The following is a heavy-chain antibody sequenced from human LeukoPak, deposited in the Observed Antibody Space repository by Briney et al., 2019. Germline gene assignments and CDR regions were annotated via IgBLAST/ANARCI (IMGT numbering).Heavy chain of an antibody. CDR2: ISSISSYI. Sequence: PGGSLRLSCAASGFTFSSYSMNWVRQAPGKGLEWVSSISSISSYIDYADSVKGRFTISRDNAKNSLYLQMNSLRDEDTAVYYCARDPYSGSYGDYYYYYMDVWGKGTTVTISS. CDR1: GFTFSSYS. D-gene: IGHD1-26*01. CDR3: ARDPYSGSYGDYYYYYMDV. V-gene: IGHV3-21*01. J-gene: IGHJ6*03.